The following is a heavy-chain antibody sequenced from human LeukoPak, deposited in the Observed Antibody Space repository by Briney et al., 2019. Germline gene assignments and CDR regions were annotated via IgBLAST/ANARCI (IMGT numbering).Heavy chain of an antibody. J-gene: IGHJ3*02. V-gene: IGHV3-21*01. D-gene: IGHD5-24*01. CDR2: ISSSSSYI. CDR3: ARDRFPDGYNLGDDAFDI. CDR1: GFTFSSYS. Sequence: GGSLRLSCAASGFTFSSYSMNWVLQAPGKVLEWVSSISSSSSYIYYADSVKGRFTISRDNAKNSLYLQMNSLRAEDTAVYYCARDRFPDGYNLGDDAFDIWGQGTMVTVSS.